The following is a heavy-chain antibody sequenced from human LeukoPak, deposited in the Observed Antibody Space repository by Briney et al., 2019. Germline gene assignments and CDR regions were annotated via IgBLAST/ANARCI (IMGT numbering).Heavy chain of an antibody. D-gene: IGHD2-15*01. J-gene: IGHJ6*03. CDR1: GFTFSSYS. CDR3: ARAKDIVVVVAATPSDRDYYMDV. Sequence: GGSLRLSCAASGFTFSSYSMNWVRQAPGRGLEWVSSISSSSSYIYYADSVKGRFTISRDNAKNSLYLQMNSLRAEDTAVYYCARAKDIVVVVAATPSDRDYYMDVWGKGTTVTVSS. V-gene: IGHV3-21*01. CDR2: ISSSSSYI.